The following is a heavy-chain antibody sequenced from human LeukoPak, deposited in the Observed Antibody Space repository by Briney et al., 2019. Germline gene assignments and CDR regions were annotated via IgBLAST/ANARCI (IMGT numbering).Heavy chain of an antibody. CDR3: AIGWGFPGRSSNVFDI. J-gene: IGHJ3*02. D-gene: IGHD3-10*01. CDR1: RDSISRYY. Sequence: PSETLSLTCTFSRDSISRYYWSCIREPPGKGLEWIGYISFSGTTNYNPSLKSRVTISIDTCRNQFSLKVKSVTAADTGLYHCAIGWGFPGRSSNVFDIWGQGTMVAVSS. V-gene: IGHV4-59*01. CDR2: ISFSGTT.